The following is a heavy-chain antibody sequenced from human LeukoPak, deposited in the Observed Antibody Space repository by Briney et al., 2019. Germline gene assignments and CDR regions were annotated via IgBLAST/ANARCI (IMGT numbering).Heavy chain of an antibody. V-gene: IGHV1-69*04. CDR1: GGTFSSYA. CDR2: IIPILGIA. CDR3: ARQYGDYDYGLDV. D-gene: IGHD4-17*01. Sequence: GASMKVSCKASGGTFSSYAISWVRQAPGQGLEWMGRIIPILGIANYAQKFQGRVTMTRNTSISTAYMELSTLRSEDTAVYYCARQYGDYDYGLDVWGQGTTVTVSS. J-gene: IGHJ6*02.